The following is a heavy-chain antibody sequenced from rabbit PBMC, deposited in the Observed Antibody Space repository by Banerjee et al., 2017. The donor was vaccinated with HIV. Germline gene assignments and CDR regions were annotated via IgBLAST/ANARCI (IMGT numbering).Heavy chain of an antibody. Sequence: HLKESGGGLVQPGGSLTLSCTASGFTLSSYYMNWVRQAPGKGLEWIGYIDPVFGITYCANWVKGRCSISRENAQNTVFLQMTSLTAADTATYFCARDGAGGSYFALWGPGTLVTVS. CDR1: GFTLSSYY. CDR3: ARDGAGGSYFAL. D-gene: IGHD8-1*01. J-gene: IGHJ4*01. V-gene: IGHV1S7*01. CDR2: IDPVFGIT.